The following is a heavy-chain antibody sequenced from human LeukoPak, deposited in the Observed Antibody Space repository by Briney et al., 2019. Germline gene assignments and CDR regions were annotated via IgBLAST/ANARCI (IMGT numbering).Heavy chain of an antibody. Sequence: ASVNVSCKASGYTFTGYYMHWVRQAPGQGLEWMGWINPNSGGTNYAQKFQGRVTMTRGTSISTAHMELSRLRSDDTAVYYCARDGYSSYLDYWGQGTLVTVSS. J-gene: IGHJ4*02. CDR1: GYTFTGYY. CDR2: INPNSGGT. V-gene: IGHV1-2*02. CDR3: ARDGYSSYLDY. D-gene: IGHD6-19*01.